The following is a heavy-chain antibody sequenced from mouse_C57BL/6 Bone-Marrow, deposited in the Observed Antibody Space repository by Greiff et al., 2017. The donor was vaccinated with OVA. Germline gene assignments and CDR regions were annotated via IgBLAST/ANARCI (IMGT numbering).Heavy chain of an antibody. V-gene: IGHV1-55*01. CDR3: AREGVFITDV. CDR2: IYPGSGST. D-gene: IGHD1-1*01. CDR1: GYTFTSYW. Sequence: QVHVKQPGAELVKPGASVKMSCKASGYTFTSYWITWVKQRPGQGLEWIGDIYPGSGSTNYNEKFKSKATLTVDTSSSTAYMQLSSLTSEDSAVYYCAREGVFITDVWGTETTVTVSS. J-gene: IGHJ1*03.